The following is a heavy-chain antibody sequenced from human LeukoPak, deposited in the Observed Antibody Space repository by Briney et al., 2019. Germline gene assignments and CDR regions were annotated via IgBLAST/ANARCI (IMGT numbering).Heavy chain of an antibody. V-gene: IGHV3-30*18. CDR1: GFTFSSYG. CDR3: AKDGGESITMIVVVRGYFQH. Sequence: GGSLRLSCAASGFTFSSYGMHWVRQAPGKGLEWVAVISYDGSNKYYADSVKGRFTISRDNSKNTLYLQMNSLRAEDTAVYYCAKDGGESITMIVVVRGYFQHWGQGTLVTVSS. CDR2: ISYDGSNK. J-gene: IGHJ1*01. D-gene: IGHD3-22*01.